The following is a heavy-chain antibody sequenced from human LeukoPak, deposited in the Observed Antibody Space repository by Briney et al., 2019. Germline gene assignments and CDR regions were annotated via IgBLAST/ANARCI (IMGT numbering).Heavy chain of an antibody. V-gene: IGHV3-30*18. D-gene: IGHD6-19*01. Sequence: PGRCLRLSCAASGFTFSSYGMHWVRQAPGKGLEWVAVISYDGSNKYYADSVKGRFTISRDNSKNTLYLQMNSLRAEDTAVYYCAKDGGLSSVAGPLGAFDIWGQGTMVTVSS. J-gene: IGHJ3*02. CDR3: AKDGGLSSVAGPLGAFDI. CDR1: GFTFSSYG. CDR2: ISYDGSNK.